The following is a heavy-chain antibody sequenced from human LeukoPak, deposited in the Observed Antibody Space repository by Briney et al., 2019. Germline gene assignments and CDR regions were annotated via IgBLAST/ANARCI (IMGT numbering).Heavy chain of an antibody. CDR3: AKDVGKYEVRAPEY. CDR2: IGWNSASI. CDR1: GFIFDDYA. V-gene: IGHV3-9*01. J-gene: IGHJ4*02. Sequence: HPGGSLRLSCAASGFIFDDYAMHWVRQVPGKGLEWVSSIGWNSASIGYADSVKGRFTISRDNAKNSLSLQMNSLRAEDTAFYYCAKDVGKYEVRAPEYWXQGTLVTVSS. D-gene: IGHD3-10*01.